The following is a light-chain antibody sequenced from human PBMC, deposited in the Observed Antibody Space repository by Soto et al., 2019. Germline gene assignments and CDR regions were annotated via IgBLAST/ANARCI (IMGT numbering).Light chain of an antibody. CDR3: LQTYSHTWT. CDR2: AAS. CDR1: QSIGTY. J-gene: IGKJ1*01. V-gene: IGKV1-39*01. Sequence: IEMRHSPSSLSAFVGDRVSITCRASQSIGTYLNWYEQKTGKAPKILIYAASSLHGGVPSRLSGSGSGTILTITISSMKHEDVETYLCLQTYSHTWTFGQGTQVDIK.